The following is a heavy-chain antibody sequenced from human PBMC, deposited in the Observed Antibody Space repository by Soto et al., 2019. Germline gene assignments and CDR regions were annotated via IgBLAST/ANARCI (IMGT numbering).Heavy chain of an antibody. Sequence: LSETLSLTCAVYGGSFSGYYWSWIRQPPGKGLEWIGEINHSGSTNYNPSLKSRVTISVDTSKNQFSLKLSSVTAADTAVYYCARIKTVVVPAATYYYYGMDVWGQGTTVTVSS. J-gene: IGHJ6*02. CDR1: GGSFSGYY. CDR3: ARIKTVVVPAATYYYYGMDV. D-gene: IGHD2-2*01. V-gene: IGHV4-34*01. CDR2: INHSGST.